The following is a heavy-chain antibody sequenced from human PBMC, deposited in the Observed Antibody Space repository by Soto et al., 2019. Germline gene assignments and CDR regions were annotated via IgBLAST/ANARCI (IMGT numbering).Heavy chain of an antibody. CDR2: IIPIFGTA. D-gene: IGHD4-17*01. CDR3: ASPQHDYGDYVYWFDP. Sequence: ASVKVSCKASGGTFSSYAISWVRQAPGQGLEWMGGIIPIFGTANYAQKFQGRVTITADESTSTAYMELSSLRSEDTAVYYCASPQHDYGDYVYWFDPWGQGTLVTVSS. J-gene: IGHJ5*02. V-gene: IGHV1-69*13. CDR1: GGTFSSYA.